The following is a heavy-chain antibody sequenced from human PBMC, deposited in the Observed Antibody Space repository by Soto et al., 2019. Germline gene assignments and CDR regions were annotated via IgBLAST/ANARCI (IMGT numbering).Heavy chain of an antibody. J-gene: IGHJ4*02. CDR3: ARVWYCSSTSCYRGADDY. V-gene: IGHV1-8*01. CDR2: MNPNSGNT. Sequence: QVQLVQSGAEVKKPGASVKVSCKASGYTFTSYDINWVRQATGQGLEWMGWMNPNSGNTGYAQKFQGRVTMTRNTSISTAYMELSSLRSEDTAVYYCARVWYCSSTSCYRGADDYWGQGTLVTVSS. CDR1: GYTFTSYD. D-gene: IGHD2-2*01.